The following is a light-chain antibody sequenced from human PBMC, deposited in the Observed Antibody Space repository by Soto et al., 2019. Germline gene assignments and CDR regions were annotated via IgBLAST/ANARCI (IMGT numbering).Light chain of an antibody. V-gene: IGKV1-27*01. CDR2: AAS. J-gene: IGKJ3*01. CDR1: HDINNY. Sequence: DIQMTQSPSSLSASVGDRVTITCRASHDINNYLAWYQQKPGKPPQIIIYAASTLQSTIHSMTPTRFGGSGSGTEFTLTIRSLQPEDVATYYCQNYHSAPFTFGPGTTVDI. CDR3: QNYHSAPFT.